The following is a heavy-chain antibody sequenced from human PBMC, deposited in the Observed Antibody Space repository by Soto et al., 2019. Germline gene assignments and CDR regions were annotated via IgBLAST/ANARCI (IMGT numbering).Heavy chain of an antibody. CDR1: GYSISSGYY. CDR3: ARESLLWFGDHSPIPYYFDY. D-gene: IGHD3-10*01. J-gene: IGHJ4*02. V-gene: IGHV4-38-2*02. CDR2: IYHSGST. Sequence: PSETLSLTCAVSGYSISSGYYWGWIRQPPGKGLEWIGSIYHSGSTYYNPSLKSRVTISVDTSKNQFSLKLSSVTAADTAVYYCARESLLWFGDHSPIPYYFDYWGQGTLVTVSS.